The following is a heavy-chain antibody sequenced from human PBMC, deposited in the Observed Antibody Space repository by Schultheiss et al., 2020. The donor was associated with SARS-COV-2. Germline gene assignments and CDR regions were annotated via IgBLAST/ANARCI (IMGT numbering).Heavy chain of an antibody. CDR1: GGTFSSYG. CDR3: ARDWPDSYYYGMDV. CDR2: ISAYNGNT. V-gene: IGHV1-18*01. Sequence: ASVKVSCKASGGTFSSYGISWVRQAPGQGLEWMGWISAYNGNTNYAQKLQGRVTMTTDTSTSTAYMELSSLRSEDTAVYYCARDWPDSYYYGMDVWGQGTTVTVSS. J-gene: IGHJ6*02.